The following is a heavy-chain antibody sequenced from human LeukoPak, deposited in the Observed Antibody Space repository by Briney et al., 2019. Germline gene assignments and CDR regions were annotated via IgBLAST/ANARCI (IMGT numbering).Heavy chain of an antibody. J-gene: IGHJ6*03. CDR2: IYDGGST. V-gene: IGHV4-39*01. Sequence: SETLSLTCTVSGGSLSSNSYYWGWIRPPPGKGLEWIGSIYDGGSTYYNPSHKSRVTITVDTSKNQFSLKLSAVTAADTAVYYCARQRCTSCYGSYYYYMDGWRKGTTVTVSS. D-gene: IGHD2-2*01. CDR3: ARQRCTSCYGSYYYYMDG. CDR1: GGSLSSNSYY.